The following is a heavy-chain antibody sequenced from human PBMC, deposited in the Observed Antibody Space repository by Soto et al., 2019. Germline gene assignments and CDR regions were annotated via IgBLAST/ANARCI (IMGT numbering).Heavy chain of an antibody. J-gene: IGHJ5*02. CDR2: IWSAGLT. Sequence: TGGSLRLSCAASGFTVSSKYMNWVRQAPGKGLEWVSIIWSAGLTYYADSVRGRFTISRDISKNILFLQMNNLRAEDSAIYYCARELTPDLWGQGTLVTVYS. V-gene: IGHV3-53*01. CDR1: GFTVSSKY. CDR3: ARELTPDL.